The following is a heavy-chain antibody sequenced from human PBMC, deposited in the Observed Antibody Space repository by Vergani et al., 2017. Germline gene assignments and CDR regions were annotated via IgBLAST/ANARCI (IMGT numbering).Heavy chain of an antibody. CDR1: GYTFTGYY. CDR3: ARTRSSGYYGSGSYYGDYFDY. J-gene: IGHJ4*02. CDR2: INPNSGGT. V-gene: IGHV1-2*02. Sequence: QVQLVQSGAEVKKPGASVKVSCKASGYTFTGYYMHWVRQAPGQGLEWMGWINPNSGGTNYAQKFQGRVTMTRDTSISTAYMELSMLRSDDTAVYYCARTRSSGYYGSGSYYGDYFDYWGQGTLVTVSS. D-gene: IGHD3-10*01.